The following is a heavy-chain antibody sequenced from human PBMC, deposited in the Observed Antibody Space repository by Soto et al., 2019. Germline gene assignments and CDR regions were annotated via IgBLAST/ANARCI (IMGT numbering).Heavy chain of an antibody. J-gene: IGHJ6*02. Sequence: GGSLRLSCAASGFTFSSYEMNWVRQAPGKGLEWVSYISSSGSTIYYADSVKGRFTISRDNAKNSLYLQMNSLRAEDTAVYYCARAALAGKVAHYYYGIDVWVQGTTVTVS. CDR3: ARAALAGKVAHYYYGIDV. CDR1: GFTFSSYE. V-gene: IGHV3-48*03. D-gene: IGHD6-19*01. CDR2: ISSSGSTI.